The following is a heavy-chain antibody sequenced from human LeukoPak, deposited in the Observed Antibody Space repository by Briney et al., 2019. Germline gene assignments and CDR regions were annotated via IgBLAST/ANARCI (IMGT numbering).Heavy chain of an antibody. CDR1: GFVFSSYE. Sequence: GGSLRLSCAASGFVFSSYEMNWVAQPPGKGLQWVSYISTSGPTIHYADSVKGRFTFSRENAKNLVYLQMSSLRAEDTAVYYCASRQSYGGYDYWGQGTLVTVSS. V-gene: IGHV3-48*03. CDR2: ISTSGPTI. D-gene: IGHD5-12*01. J-gene: IGHJ4*02. CDR3: ASRQSYGGYDY.